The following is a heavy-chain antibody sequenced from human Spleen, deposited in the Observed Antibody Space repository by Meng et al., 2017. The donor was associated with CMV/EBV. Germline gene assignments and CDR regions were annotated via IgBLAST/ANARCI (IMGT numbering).Heavy chain of an antibody. V-gene: IGHV3-11*01. Sequence: GGSLRLSCAASGINFSDYYMSWIRQAPGKGLEWISYISSSGKTRNYVDSVKGRFTISRDNAKTSLYLQMNSLRAEDTAVYYCARGRYTIDYWGQGTLVTVSS. CDR2: ISSSGKTR. CDR3: ARGRYTIDY. D-gene: IGHD1-1*01. CDR1: GINFSDYY. J-gene: IGHJ4*02.